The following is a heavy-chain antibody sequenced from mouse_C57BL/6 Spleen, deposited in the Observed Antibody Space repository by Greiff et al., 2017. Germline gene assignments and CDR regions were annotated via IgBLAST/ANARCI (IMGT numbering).Heavy chain of an antibody. Sequence: EVQGVESGGGLVKPGGSLKLSCAASGFTFSDYGMHWVRQAPEQGLEWVAYISSGSSTIYYADTVKGRFTISRDNAKNTLFLQMTSLRSEETAMFYCARRYYGSSYAMDYWGQGTSVTVSS. D-gene: IGHD1-1*01. CDR3: ARRYYGSSYAMDY. J-gene: IGHJ4*01. V-gene: IGHV5-17*01. CDR1: GFTFSDYG. CDR2: ISSGSSTI.